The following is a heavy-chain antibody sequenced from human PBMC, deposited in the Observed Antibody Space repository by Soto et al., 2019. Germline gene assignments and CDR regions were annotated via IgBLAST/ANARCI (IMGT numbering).Heavy chain of an antibody. D-gene: IGHD2-8*01. Sequence: LALTCTVSGGSISSGGYYWSWIRQHPGKGLEWIGYIYYSGSTYYNPSLKSRVTISVDTSKNQFSLKLSSVTAADTAVYYCARMLKYCTNGVCYTAPYYFDYWGQGTLVTVSS. CDR1: GGSISSGGYY. CDR2: IYYSGST. J-gene: IGHJ4*02. V-gene: IGHV4-31*03. CDR3: ARMLKYCTNGVCYTAPYYFDY.